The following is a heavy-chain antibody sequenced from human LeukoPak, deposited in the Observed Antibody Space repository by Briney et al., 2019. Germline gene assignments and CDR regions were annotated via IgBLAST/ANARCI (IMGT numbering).Heavy chain of an antibody. D-gene: IGHD2-21*02. V-gene: IGHV1-69*04. CDR2: IIPIFGIA. Sequence: SVKVSCKASGGTFSSYAISWVRQAPGQGLEWMGRIIPIFGIANYAQKFQGRVTITADKSTSTAYMELSSLRSEDTAVYYCARDADCGGDCYLRSPFDYWGQGTLVTVSS. J-gene: IGHJ4*02. CDR3: ARDADCGGDCYLRSPFDY. CDR1: GGTFSSYA.